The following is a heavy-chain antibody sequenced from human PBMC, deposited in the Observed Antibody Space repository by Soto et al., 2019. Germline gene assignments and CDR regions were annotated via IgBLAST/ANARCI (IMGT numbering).Heavy chain of an antibody. CDR3: AKGEQWLPRDGLFDS. CDR1: GFTFINYW. D-gene: IGHD6-19*01. V-gene: IGHV3-7*03. Sequence: GGSLRLSCAASGFTFINYWMSWVRQAPGKGLEWVANIKQDGGEKYYVDSVKGRFTISRDNAKNSLYLQMNSLRAEDTAVYYCAKGEQWLPRDGLFDSWGQGTQVTVSS. CDR2: IKQDGGEK. J-gene: IGHJ4*02.